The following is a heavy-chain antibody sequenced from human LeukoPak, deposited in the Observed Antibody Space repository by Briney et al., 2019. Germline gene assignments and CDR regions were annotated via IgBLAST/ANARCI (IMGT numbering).Heavy chain of an antibody. CDR3: ARDLDDILTAYKPITYYFDY. CDR2: ISAYTGNT. J-gene: IGHJ4*02. V-gene: IGHV1-18*04. D-gene: IGHD3-9*01. Sequence: ASVKVSCKASGYTFTGYYMHWVRQAPGQGLEWMGWISAYTGNTKYAQKFQGRVTMTADTSTRTAYMELRSLRTDDTAVYYCARDLDDILTAYKPITYYFDYWGQGTLVTVSS. CDR1: GYTFTGYY.